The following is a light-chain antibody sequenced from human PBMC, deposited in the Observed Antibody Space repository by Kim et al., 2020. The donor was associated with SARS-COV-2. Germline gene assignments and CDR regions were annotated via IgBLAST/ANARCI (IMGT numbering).Light chain of an antibody. V-gene: IGLV2-23*02. CDR2: EVS. CDR3: CSYAGSNTFVI. CDR1: SRVVGNYSL. Sequence: QSFTSSCTETSRVVGNYSLVSWYQQRPGKAPKLIIFEVSKRPSGVSNRFSGSKSGDTASLTISGLQAEDESDYYCCSYAGSNTFVIFGGGTQLTVL. J-gene: IGLJ2*01.